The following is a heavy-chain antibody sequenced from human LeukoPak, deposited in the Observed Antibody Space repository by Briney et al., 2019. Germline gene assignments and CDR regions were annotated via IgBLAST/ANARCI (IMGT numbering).Heavy chain of an antibody. J-gene: IGHJ4*02. CDR2: ISSNGGST. D-gene: IGHD2-2*01. CDR3: ARGGWVVVPAAMYY. V-gene: IGHV3-64*01. Sequence: GGSLRLSCAASGFTFSSYAMHWVRQAPGKGLEYVSAISSNGGSTYYANSVKGRFTISRDNSKNTLYLQMGSLRAEDMAVYYCARGGWVVVPAAMYYWGQGTLVTVSS. CDR1: GFTFSSYA.